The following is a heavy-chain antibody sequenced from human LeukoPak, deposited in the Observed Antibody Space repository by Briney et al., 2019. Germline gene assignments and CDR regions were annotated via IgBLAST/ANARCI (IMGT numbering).Heavy chain of an antibody. CDR3: ARGTPTDPTYYDFWSGFPLDYYYYMDV. J-gene: IGHJ6*03. CDR2: ISAYNGNT. V-gene: IGHV1-18*01. Sequence: GASVKVSCKASGYTFTGYGISWVRQAPGQGLEWMGWISAYNGNTNYAQKLQGRVTMTTDTSTSTAYMELSSLRSEDTAVYYCARGTPTDPTYYDFWSGFPLDYYYYMDVWGKGTTVTVSS. CDR1: GYTFTGYG. D-gene: IGHD3-3*01.